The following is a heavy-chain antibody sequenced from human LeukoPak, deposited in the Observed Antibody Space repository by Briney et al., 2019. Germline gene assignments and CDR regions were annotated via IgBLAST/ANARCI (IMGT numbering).Heavy chain of an antibody. J-gene: IGHJ4*02. D-gene: IGHD3-22*01. CDR1: GDSISSYY. V-gene: IGHV4-4*09. CDR2: IYTSGST. Sequence: SETLSLTCTVSGDSISSYYWSWIRQPPGKGLEWIGYIYTSGSTNYNPSLKSRVTISVDTSKNQFSLKLSSVTAADTAVYYCASIGNYYDSSGYYHTFDYWGQGTLVNVSS. CDR3: ASIGNYYDSSGYYHTFDY.